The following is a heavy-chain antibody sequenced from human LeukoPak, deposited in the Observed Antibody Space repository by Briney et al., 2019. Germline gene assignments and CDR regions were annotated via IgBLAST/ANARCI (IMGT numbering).Heavy chain of an antibody. CDR1: GFTFEASA. V-gene: IGHV3-23*01. Sequence: GGSLRLSCAASGFTFEASAMSWVRQAPGKGLEWVSSITGGGDTTYYADSVRGRFTISRDNSKNTLSVQMNSLRAEDTAVYYCAKLERTSGTSSWSSHWGYYFDYWGQGTLVTVSS. J-gene: IGHJ4*02. CDR3: AKLERTSGTSSWSSHWGYYFDY. D-gene: IGHD6-13*01. CDR2: ITGGGDTT.